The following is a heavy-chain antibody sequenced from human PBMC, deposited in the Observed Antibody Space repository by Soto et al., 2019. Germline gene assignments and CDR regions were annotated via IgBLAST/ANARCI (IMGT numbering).Heavy chain of an antibody. J-gene: IGHJ5*02. Sequence: QVHLVQSGAEVKKPGSSVKVSCEASGESFGSYALNWVRQAPGQGLEWMGGIIPMFGLPKIAQKFQGRVTITADESMSTVYMEVSSLTPEDTAIYYCATIKSSSWYKWFDPWGQGTQVTVSS. D-gene: IGHD6-13*01. CDR2: IIPMFGLP. CDR3: ATIKSSSWYKWFDP. V-gene: IGHV1-69*01. CDR1: GESFGSYA.